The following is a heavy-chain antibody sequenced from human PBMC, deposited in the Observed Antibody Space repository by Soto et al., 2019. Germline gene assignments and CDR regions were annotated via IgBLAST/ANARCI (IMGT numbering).Heavy chain of an antibody. V-gene: IGHV1-18*04. Sequence: QVQLVQSGAEVKKPGASVKVSCKASGYTFITYGISWVRQAPGQGLEWMGWISAYNGNTNNAQKVQGRDTQTTDTYTSTAYMELRSLRSDDTAVYYCARARLPYDSSGYGGFDIWGQGTMVTVSS. J-gene: IGHJ3*02. CDR2: ISAYNGNT. D-gene: IGHD3-22*01. CDR3: ARARLPYDSSGYGGFDI. CDR1: GYTFITYG.